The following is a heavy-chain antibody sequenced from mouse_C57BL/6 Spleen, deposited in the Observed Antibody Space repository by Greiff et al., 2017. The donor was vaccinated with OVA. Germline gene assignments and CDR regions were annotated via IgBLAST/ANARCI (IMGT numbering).Heavy chain of an antibody. D-gene: IGHD1-1*01. CDR3: ASQFPYYYGSLYAMDY. CDR1: GYTFTDYY. Sequence: EVQLQQSGPELVKPGASVKISCKASGYTFTDYYMNWVKQSHGKSLEWIGDINPNNGGTSYNQKFKGKATLTVDKSSSTAYMELRSLTSEDSAVYYCASQFPYYYGSLYAMDYWGQGTSVTVSS. V-gene: IGHV1-26*01. CDR2: INPNNGGT. J-gene: IGHJ4*01.